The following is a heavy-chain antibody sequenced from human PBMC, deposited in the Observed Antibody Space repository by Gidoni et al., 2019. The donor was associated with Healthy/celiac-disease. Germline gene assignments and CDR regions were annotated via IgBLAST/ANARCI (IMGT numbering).Heavy chain of an antibody. CDR1: GFTFSRYS. D-gene: IGHD3-10*01. J-gene: IGHJ4*02. V-gene: IGHV3-21*01. Sequence: EVKLVESGGGLGKPGGSLRRSCADSGFTFSRYSMNWVRQAPGKGLEWVSSISSSSSYIYYADSVKGRFTISRDNAKNSLYLQMNSLRAEDTAVYYCARTTMVRGVIITPLDYWGQGTLVTVSS. CDR2: ISSSSSYI. CDR3: ARTTMVRGVIITPLDY.